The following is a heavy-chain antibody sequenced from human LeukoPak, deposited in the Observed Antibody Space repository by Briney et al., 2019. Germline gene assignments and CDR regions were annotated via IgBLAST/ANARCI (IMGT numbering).Heavy chain of an antibody. D-gene: IGHD2-8*01. CDR3: ARGRVSYFDY. J-gene: IGHJ4*02. V-gene: IGHV4-34*01. CDR1: GGSFSGYY. Sequence: SETLSLTCAVYGGSFSGYYWSWIRQPPGRGLEWIGEINHSGSTNYNPSLKSRVTISVDTSKNQFSLKLSSVTAADTAVYYCARGRVSYFDYWGQGTLVTVSS. CDR2: INHSGST.